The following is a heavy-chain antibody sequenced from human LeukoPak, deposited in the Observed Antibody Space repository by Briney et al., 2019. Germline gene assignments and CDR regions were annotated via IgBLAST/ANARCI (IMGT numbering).Heavy chain of an antibody. CDR1: GFTFSAYD. J-gene: IGHJ4*02. Sequence: GGSLRLSCAASGFTFSAYDMKWVRQAPGKGLEWISYISRTSTTIFYADSVKGRFTISRDNAKNSLYLRMNSLRAEDTAIYYCARSRSGWHYFDYWGQGTLVTVSS. D-gene: IGHD6-19*01. CDR2: ISRTSTTI. V-gene: IGHV3-48*01. CDR3: ARSRSGWHYFDY.